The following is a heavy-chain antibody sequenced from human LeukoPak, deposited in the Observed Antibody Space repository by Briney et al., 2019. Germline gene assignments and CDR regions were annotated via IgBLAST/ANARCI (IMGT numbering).Heavy chain of an antibody. J-gene: IGHJ4*02. CDR3: AREDHESPWIQLWHLIED. CDR1: GYTFTSYD. CDR2: MNPNSGNT. D-gene: IGHD5-18*01. V-gene: IGHV1-8*01. Sequence: ASVKVSCKASGYTFTSYDINWVRQATGQGLEWMGWMNPNSGNTGYAQKFQGRVTMTRNTSISTAYMELSSLRSEDTVVYYCAREDHESPWIQLWHLIEDWGQGTLVTVSS.